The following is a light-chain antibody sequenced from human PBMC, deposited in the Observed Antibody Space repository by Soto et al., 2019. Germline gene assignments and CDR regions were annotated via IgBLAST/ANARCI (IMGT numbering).Light chain of an antibody. CDR1: QSVSSY. Sequence: ETVLTQSPATLCLSPGERATLSCRASQSVSSYLAWYQQKPGQAPRLLIYDASNRATGIPARFSGSGSGTDFTLTISSLEPEDFPVYYCQQRSNRPLTFGGGTKVEIK. CDR3: QQRSNRPLT. J-gene: IGKJ4*01. V-gene: IGKV3-11*01. CDR2: DAS.